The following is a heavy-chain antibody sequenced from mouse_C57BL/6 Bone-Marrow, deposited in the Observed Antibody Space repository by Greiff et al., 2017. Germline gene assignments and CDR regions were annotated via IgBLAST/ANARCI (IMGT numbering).Heavy chain of an antibody. CDR3: ARLSFYYAMDY. J-gene: IGHJ4*01. V-gene: IGHV1-7*01. Sequence: QVQLQQSGAELAKPGASVKLSCKASGYTFTSYWMHWVKQRPGQGLEWIGYINPSSGYTKYNQKFKDKATLTADKSYSTAYMQLSSLTSEDSAVYYCARLSFYYAMDYWGQGTSVTVSS. CDR2: INPSSGYT. CDR1: GYTFTSYW.